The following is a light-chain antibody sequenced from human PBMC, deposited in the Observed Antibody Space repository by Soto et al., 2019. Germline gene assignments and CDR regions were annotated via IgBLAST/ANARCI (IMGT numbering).Light chain of an antibody. CDR1: ALPKQY. CDR3: QSADSSGTSLV. J-gene: IGLJ1*01. Sequence: SYELTQPPSVSVSPGQTGRLTCSGDALPKQYAYWYQQKPGQAPVLVIYKDSERPSGIPERFSGSSSGTTVTLTISGVQAEDEADYYCQSADSSGTSLVFGTGTKVTVL. CDR2: KDS. V-gene: IGLV3-25*03.